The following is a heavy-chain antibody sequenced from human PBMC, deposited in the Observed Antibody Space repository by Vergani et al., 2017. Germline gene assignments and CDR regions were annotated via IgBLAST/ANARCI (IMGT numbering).Heavy chain of an antibody. CDR3: ARCSYGSGSYYADY. J-gene: IGHJ4*02. CDR2: ISSSSSTI. Sequence: EVQLVESGGGLVQPGGSLRLSCAASGFTFSSYSMNWVRQAPGKGLEWVSYISSSSSTIYYADSVKGRFTISRDNAKNSLYLQMNSLRAEDTAVYYCARCSYGSGSYYADYWGQGTLVTVSA. D-gene: IGHD3-10*01. CDR1: GFTFSSYS. V-gene: IGHV3-48*01.